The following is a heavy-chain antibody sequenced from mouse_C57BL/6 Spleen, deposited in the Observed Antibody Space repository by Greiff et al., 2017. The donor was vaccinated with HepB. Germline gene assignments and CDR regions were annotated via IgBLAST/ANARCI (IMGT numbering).Heavy chain of an antibody. V-gene: IGHV1-50*01. J-gene: IGHJ2*01. D-gene: IGHD2-1*01. CDR1: GYTFTSYW. Sequence: QVQLKQPGAELVKPGASVKLSCKASGYTFTSYWMQWVKQRPGQGLEWIGEIDPSDSYTNYNQKFKGKATLTVDTSSSTAYMQLSSLTSEDSAVYYCARRDGNYWGQGTTLTVSS. CDR2: IDPSDSYT. CDR3: ARRDGNY.